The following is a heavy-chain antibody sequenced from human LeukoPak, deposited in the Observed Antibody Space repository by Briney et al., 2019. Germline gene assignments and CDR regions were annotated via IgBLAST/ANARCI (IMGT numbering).Heavy chain of an antibody. D-gene: IGHD5-12*01. CDR2: IYPGDSDT. Sequence: GESLKISCQGFGYSFPNYWIGWVRQMPGKGLEWMGSIYPGDSDTRYSPSFQGQVTISADESSSTAYLQWSSLKASDTAMYYCARLEGAMNILATPYCFDFWGQGTLVTVSS. J-gene: IGHJ4*02. CDR3: ARLEGAMNILATPYCFDF. V-gene: IGHV5-51*01. CDR1: GYSFPNYW.